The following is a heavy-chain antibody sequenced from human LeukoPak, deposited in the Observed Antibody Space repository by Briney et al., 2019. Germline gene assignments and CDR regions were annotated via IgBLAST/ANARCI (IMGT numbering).Heavy chain of an antibody. CDR1: GFTVSSSY. J-gene: IGHJ4*02. D-gene: IGHD3-10*01. V-gene: IGHV3-66*01. Sequence: GGSLRLSCAASGFTVSSSYMSWVRQAPGKGLEWVSVIYSDGSTYYADSVKGRFTISRDNSKNTLYLQMNSLRAEDTAAYYCARVSSGSYIDYWGQGTLVAVSS. CDR2: IYSDGST. CDR3: ARVSSGSYIDY.